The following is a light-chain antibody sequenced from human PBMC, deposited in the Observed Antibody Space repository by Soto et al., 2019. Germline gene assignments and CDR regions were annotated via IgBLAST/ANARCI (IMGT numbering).Light chain of an antibody. CDR1: QSISSY. CDR2: AAS. J-gene: IGKJ1*01. V-gene: IGKV1-39*01. CDR3: QQSYSTLKT. Sequence: DIQMTQSPSSLSASVGDRVTITCRASQSISSYLNWYQQKPGKAPKLLIYAASSLQSGVPSRFSGSGSGTDFTLTIGSLQPEDFETYYCQQSYSTLKTFGQGTKVDIK.